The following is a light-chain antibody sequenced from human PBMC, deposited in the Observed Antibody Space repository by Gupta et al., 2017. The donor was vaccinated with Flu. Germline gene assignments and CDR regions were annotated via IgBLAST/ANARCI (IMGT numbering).Light chain of an antibody. CDR2: EVS. J-gene: IGLJ3*02. CDR3: YSYTGSGRV. CDR1: SSDIGAYNY. Sequence: QSALTQPASVSGSPGQSITISCTGTSSDIGAYNYVSWYQHHPNKAPRRLIYEVSNRPSGVCNLFSCSESGTTAYLTMSGVEAEAEDEYDSYSYTGSGRVCGGGTK. V-gene: IGLV2-14*01.